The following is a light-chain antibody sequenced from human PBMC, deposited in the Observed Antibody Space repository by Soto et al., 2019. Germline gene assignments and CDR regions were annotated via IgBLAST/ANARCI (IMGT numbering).Light chain of an antibody. Sequence: EIVLTQSPGTLSLSPGERATLSCRASQSVSSSDLAWYQQKPGQAPRLLIYGASSRATGIPDRFSGSGSGIDFTLTISRLEAEDIAVYYCQQYGSSTPWTFGQGTKVEIK. CDR3: QQYGSSTPWT. CDR1: QSVSSSD. CDR2: GAS. V-gene: IGKV3-20*01. J-gene: IGKJ1*01.